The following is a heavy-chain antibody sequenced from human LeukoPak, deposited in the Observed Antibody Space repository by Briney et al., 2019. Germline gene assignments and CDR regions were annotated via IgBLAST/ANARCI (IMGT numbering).Heavy chain of an antibody. CDR3: ARGNMWDYRRYYYYMDV. Sequence: SETLSLTCAVNGGSFSRYYWSWIRQPPGKGLEWIGEINHRGSTNYDPSLKSRVTISVDTSKNQFSLKLNSVTAADTAIYYCARGNMWDYRRYYYYMDVWGKGTTVTVSS. CDR1: GGSFSRYY. V-gene: IGHV4-34*01. J-gene: IGHJ6*03. D-gene: IGHD4-11*01. CDR2: INHRGST.